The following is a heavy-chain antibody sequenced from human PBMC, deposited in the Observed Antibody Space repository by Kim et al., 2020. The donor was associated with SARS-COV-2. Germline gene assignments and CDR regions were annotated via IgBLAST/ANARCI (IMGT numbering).Heavy chain of an antibody. CDR2: NK. V-gene: IGHV3-30*01. D-gene: IGHD6-13*01. CDR3: ASLIAAGGGY. J-gene: IGHJ4*02. Sequence: NKNYADSVKGRFTISRDNSKNTLYLQMNSLRAEDTAVYYCASLIAAGGGYWGQGTLVTVSS.